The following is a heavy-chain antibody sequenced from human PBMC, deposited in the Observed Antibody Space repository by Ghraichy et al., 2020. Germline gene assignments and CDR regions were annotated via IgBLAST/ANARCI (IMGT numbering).Heavy chain of an antibody. V-gene: IGHV4-34*01. J-gene: IGHJ4*02. CDR1: GGSFSGYY. D-gene: IGHD6-19*01. Sequence: SETLSLTCAVYGGSFSGYYWSWIRQPPGKGLEWIWEINHSGSTNYNPSLKSRVTISVDTSKNQFSLKLSSVTAADTAVYYCARSKKQWLARIDYWGQGTLVTVSS. CDR3: ARSKKQWLARIDY. CDR2: INHSGST.